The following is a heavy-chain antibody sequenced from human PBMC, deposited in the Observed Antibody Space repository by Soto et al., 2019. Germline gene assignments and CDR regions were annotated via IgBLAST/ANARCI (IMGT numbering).Heavy chain of an antibody. V-gene: IGHV3-33*01. Sequence: QVQLVESGGGVVQPGRSLRLSCAASGFNFSSYGMHWVRQAPGKGLEWVAVIWYDGSNKYYADSVKGRFTISRDNSKNTLYLQMTSLRAEDTAVYYCARDRAREMATPPDSWGQGTLVTVSS. CDR1: GFNFSSYG. CDR3: ARDRAREMATPPDS. D-gene: IGHD5-12*01. CDR2: IWYDGSNK. J-gene: IGHJ4*02.